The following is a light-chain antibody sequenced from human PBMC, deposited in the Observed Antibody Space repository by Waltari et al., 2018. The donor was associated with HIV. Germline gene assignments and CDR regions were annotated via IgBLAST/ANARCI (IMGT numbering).Light chain of an antibody. CDR3: TSYAGINPVA. CDR2: EVN. CDR1: SSHVGRYAY. J-gene: IGLJ2*01. Sequence: QSALTQPPSASGSPGQSVTISCTGTSSHVGRYAYVSWYQQHPGKAPKPLIYEVNKRPSGVPDRFAGSKSGNTASLTVSGLQAEDEAEYSCTSYAGINPVAFGGGTKLTVL. V-gene: IGLV2-8*01.